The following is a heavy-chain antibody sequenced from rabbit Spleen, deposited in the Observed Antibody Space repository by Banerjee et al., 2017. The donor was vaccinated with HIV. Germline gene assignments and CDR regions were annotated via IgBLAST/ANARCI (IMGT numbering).Heavy chain of an antibody. J-gene: IGHJ3*01. CDR3: ARDAATSFSSYGMDL. CDR2: VDAGSSGFT. D-gene: IGHD8-1*01. Sequence: QQQLEESGGGLVKPGGTLTLTCTASGVSFSFNNYMCWVRQAPGKGLEWIGCVDAGSSGFTYFASWAKGRFTISKTSSTTVTLQMTSLTAADTATYFCARDAATSFSSYGMDLWGQGTLVTVS. CDR1: GVSFSFNNY. V-gene: IGHV1S45*01.